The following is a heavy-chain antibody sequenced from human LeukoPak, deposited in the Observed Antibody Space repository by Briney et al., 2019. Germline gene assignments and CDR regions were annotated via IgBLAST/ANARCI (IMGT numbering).Heavy chain of an antibody. J-gene: IGHJ4*02. CDR2: IYYSGTA. CDR1: GGPISNYQ. CDR3: ARAWGDWEYFDY. Sequence: PSETLSLTCTLSGGPISNYQWSWIRQPPGKGLEWIGNIYYSGTANYNPSLKSRVIISVDTSKNQFSLKLSPVTAADTAVYYCARAWGDWEYFDYWGQGTLVTVSS. D-gene: IGHD3-16*01. V-gene: IGHV4-59*12.